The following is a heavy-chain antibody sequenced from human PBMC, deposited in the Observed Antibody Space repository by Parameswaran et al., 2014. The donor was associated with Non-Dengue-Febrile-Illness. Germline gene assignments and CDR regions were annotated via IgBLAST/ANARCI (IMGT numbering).Heavy chain of an antibody. J-gene: IGHJ5*02. CDR3: AKDCVVVPAASKNWFDP. Sequence: VRQAPGKGLEWVSAISGSGGSTYYADSVKGRFTISRDNSKNTLYLQMNSLRAEDTAVYYCAKDCVVVPAASKNWFDPWGQGTLVTVSS. V-gene: IGHV3-23*01. CDR2: ISGSGGST. D-gene: IGHD2-2*01.